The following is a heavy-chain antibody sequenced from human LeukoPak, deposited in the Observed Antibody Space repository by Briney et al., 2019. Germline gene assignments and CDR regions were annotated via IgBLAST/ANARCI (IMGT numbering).Heavy chain of an antibody. CDR1: GFTFSSYE. J-gene: IGHJ6*02. V-gene: IGHV3-48*03. D-gene: IGHD6-13*01. Sequence: GGSLRLSCAVSGFTFSSYEMTWVRQAPGKGLEWVSYISSSSSTIYYADSVKGRFTISRDNAKNSLYLQMNSLRDEDTAVYYCARDAQLGSSSWYVWAPKSYYYYGMDVWGQGTTVTVSS. CDR3: ARDAQLGSSSWYVWAPKSYYYYGMDV. CDR2: ISSSSSTI.